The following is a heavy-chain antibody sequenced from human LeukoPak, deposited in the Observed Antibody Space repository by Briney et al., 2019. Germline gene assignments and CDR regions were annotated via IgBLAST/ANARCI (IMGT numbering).Heavy chain of an antibody. CDR3: AKDHYYGSGSYAFDI. CDR1: GFTFSSYG. CDR2: ISYDGSNK. J-gene: IGHJ3*02. Sequence: GGSLRLSCAASGFTFSSYGMHWVRQAPGKWLEWVAVISYDGSNKYYADSVKGRFTISRDNSKNTLYLQMNSLRAEDTAVYYCAKDHYYGSGSYAFDIWGQGTMVTVSS. D-gene: IGHD3-10*01. V-gene: IGHV3-30*18.